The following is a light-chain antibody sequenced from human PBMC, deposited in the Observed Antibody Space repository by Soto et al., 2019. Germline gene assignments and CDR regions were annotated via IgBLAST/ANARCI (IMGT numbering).Light chain of an antibody. CDR3: QQYNSYPLT. CDR2: SVS. Sequence: DIQMTQSPPSLSASVGDRVTITCRASQGINDHLAWFQQRPGKAPKSLIYSVSSLQRGVPSKFSGSGSGTDFTLTISSLQPEDFATYYCQQYNSYPLTFGGGTTVEIK. V-gene: IGKV1-16*02. CDR1: QGINDH. J-gene: IGKJ4*01.